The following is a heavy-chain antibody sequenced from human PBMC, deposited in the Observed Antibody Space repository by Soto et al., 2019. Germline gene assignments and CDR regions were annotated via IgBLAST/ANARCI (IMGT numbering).Heavy chain of an antibody. D-gene: IGHD3-10*01. J-gene: IGHJ5*02. CDR3: ARSITMVRGVIDQGKTGDWFDP. CDR1: GYTITGYY. V-gene: IGHV1-2*02. Sequence: QVQLVQSGAEVKKPGASVKVSCKASGYTITGYYMHWVRQAPGQGLEWMGWINPNSGGTNYAQKFQGRVTMTRDTSISTAYMELSRLRSDDTAVYYCARSITMVRGVIDQGKTGDWFDPWGQGTLVTVSS. CDR2: INPNSGGT.